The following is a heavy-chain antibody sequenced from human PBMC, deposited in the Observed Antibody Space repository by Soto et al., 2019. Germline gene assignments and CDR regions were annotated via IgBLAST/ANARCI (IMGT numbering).Heavy chain of an antibody. CDR2: ISYDGNNE. CDR1: GFTLNNYA. CDR3: ARVSLDFIGKLFFDY. D-gene: IGHD3-16*02. Sequence: QVQLVESGGGVVQTGRSLRLSCAASGFTLNNYAVHWVRQAPGKGLEWVSFISYDGNNENYADSVKGRLTVSRDNFKHTVSMEMDSLKPEDTGVYNWARVSLDFIGKLFFDYWGEGTLVTVSS. V-gene: IGHV3-30-3*01. J-gene: IGHJ4*02.